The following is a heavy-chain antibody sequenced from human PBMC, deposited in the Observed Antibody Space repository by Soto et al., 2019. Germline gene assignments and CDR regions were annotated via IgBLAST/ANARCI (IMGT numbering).Heavy chain of an antibody. Sequence: GESLKISCKGSGYSFTIYWIGWVRQMPGKGLEWMGIIYPGDSDTRYSPSFQGQVTISADKSISTAYLQWSSLKASDTAMYYCARXSLSDTAMVPYYYGMDVWGQGTTVTVSS. CDR1: GYSFTIYW. J-gene: IGHJ6*02. V-gene: IGHV5-51*01. CDR3: ARXSLSDTAMVPYYYGMDV. CDR2: IYPGDSDT. D-gene: IGHD5-18*01.